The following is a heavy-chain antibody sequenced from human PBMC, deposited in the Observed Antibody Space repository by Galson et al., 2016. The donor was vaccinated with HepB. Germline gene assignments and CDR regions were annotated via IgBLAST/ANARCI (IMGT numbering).Heavy chain of an antibody. Sequence: SVKVSCKASGYTFHSNGISWVRQAPGQGLEWVGWISAYNDNRNSAQKFQDRLTMTTETSTNTAYMELRSLSSDATAVYYCGRGSGWVASNGVDIWGQGTMGTVSS. CDR1: GYTFHSNG. CDR2: ISAYNDNR. CDR3: GRGSGWVASNGVDI. V-gene: IGHV1-18*04. J-gene: IGHJ3*02. D-gene: IGHD2-8*01.